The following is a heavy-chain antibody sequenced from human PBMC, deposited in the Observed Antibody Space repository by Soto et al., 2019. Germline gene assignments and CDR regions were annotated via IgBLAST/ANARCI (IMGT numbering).Heavy chain of an antibody. CDR2: ITWNSGKI. Sequence: HPGGSLRLSCTASGFTFDDYAMHWVRQSPGRGLEWVSGITWNSGKIAYADSVKGRFTIARDDDNNSLYLQMNSLRPEDTALYYCVKDSYADFHRVLSTAEYFFDYWGHGTLVTVSS. CDR1: GFTFDDYA. D-gene: IGHD2-15*01. J-gene: IGHJ4*01. V-gene: IGHV3-9*01. CDR3: VKDSYADFHRVLSTAEYFFDY.